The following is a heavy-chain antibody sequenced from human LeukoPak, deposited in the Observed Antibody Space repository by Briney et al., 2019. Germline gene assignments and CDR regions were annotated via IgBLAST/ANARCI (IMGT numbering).Heavy chain of an antibody. D-gene: IGHD3-10*01. J-gene: IGHJ5*02. CDR3: ARRALWFGNNWFDP. CDR2: IYYSGST. Sequence: SETLSLTCTVSGDSISSSSSYWGWIRQPPGEGLEWIGSIYYSGSTYYNTSLKSRVTISVDTSKNQFSLRLNSVTAADTAVYYCARRALWFGNNWFDPWGQGTLVTVSS. V-gene: IGHV4-39*01. CDR1: GDSISSSSSY.